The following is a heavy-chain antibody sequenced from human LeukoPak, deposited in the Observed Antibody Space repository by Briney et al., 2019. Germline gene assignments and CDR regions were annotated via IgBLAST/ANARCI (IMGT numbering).Heavy chain of an antibody. CDR1: GYSISSGYY. V-gene: IGHV4-38-2*02. J-gene: IGHJ4*02. Sequence: ASETLSLTCTVSGYSISSGYYWGWIRQPPGKGLEWIGSIYHSGSTYYNPSLKSRVTISVDTSKNQFSLKLSSVTAADTAVYYCARGLRYFDWLSPWGYWGQGTLVTVSS. CDR3: ARGLRYFDWLSPWGY. CDR2: IYHSGST. D-gene: IGHD3-9*01.